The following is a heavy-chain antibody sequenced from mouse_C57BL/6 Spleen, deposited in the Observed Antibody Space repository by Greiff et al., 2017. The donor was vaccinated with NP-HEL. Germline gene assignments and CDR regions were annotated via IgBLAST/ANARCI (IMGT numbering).Heavy chain of an antibody. Sequence: EVQLQQSGPVLARPGASVKMSCKTSGYTFTSYWMHWVKQRPGQGLEWIGAIYPGNSDTSYNQKFKGKAKLTAVTSASTAYMELSSLTNEDSAVYYCTRVYYEYDGEYYCDYWGQGTTLTVSS. D-gene: IGHD2-4*01. V-gene: IGHV1-5*01. CDR1: GYTFTSYW. J-gene: IGHJ2*01. CDR3: TRVYYEYDGEYYCDY. CDR2: IYPGNSDT.